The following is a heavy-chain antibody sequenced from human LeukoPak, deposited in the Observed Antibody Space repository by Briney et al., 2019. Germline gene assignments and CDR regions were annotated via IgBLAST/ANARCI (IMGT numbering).Heavy chain of an antibody. CDR2: IYYSGST. CDR1: GGSISSYY. Sequence: PSETLSLTXTVSGGSISSYYWSWIRQPPGKGLEWIGYIYYSGSTNYDPSLKSRVTISVDTSKNQFSLKLSSVTAADTAVYYCARGLLDGYTHPAAFDIWGQGTMVTVSS. CDR3: ARGLLDGYTHPAAFDI. V-gene: IGHV4-59*01. J-gene: IGHJ3*02. D-gene: IGHD5-24*01.